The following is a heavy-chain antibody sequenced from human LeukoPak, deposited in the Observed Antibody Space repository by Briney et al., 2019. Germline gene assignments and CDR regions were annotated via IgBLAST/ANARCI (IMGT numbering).Heavy chain of an antibody. V-gene: IGHV1-8*03. CDR3: ARGAAAGLGDAFDI. D-gene: IGHD6-13*01. J-gene: IGHJ3*02. Sequence: ASVKVSCKASGYTFTSYDVNWVRQAAGQGLEWMGWMNPNSGNTAYAQKFQGRVTITRNTSISTAYMELSSLRSEDTAVYYCARGAAAGLGDAFDIWGQGTMVTVSS. CDR2: MNPNSGNT. CDR1: GYTFTSYD.